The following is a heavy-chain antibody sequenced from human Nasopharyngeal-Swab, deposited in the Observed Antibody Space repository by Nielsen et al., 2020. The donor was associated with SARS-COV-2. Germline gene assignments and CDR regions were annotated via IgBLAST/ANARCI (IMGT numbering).Heavy chain of an antibody. Sequence: SETLSLTCAVYGGSFSGYYWSWIRQPPGKGLEWIGEINHSGSTNYNPSLKSRVTMSVDTSKNQFSLKLSSVTAAGTAVYYCARGRYYDILTGYYYFDYWGQGTLVTVSS. J-gene: IGHJ4*02. CDR3: ARGRYYDILTGYYYFDY. D-gene: IGHD3-9*01. CDR2: INHSGST. V-gene: IGHV4-34*01. CDR1: GGSFSGYY.